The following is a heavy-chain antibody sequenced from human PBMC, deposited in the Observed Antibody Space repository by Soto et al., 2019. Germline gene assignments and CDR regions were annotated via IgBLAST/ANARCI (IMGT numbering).Heavy chain of an antibody. CDR2: IYHSGST. CDR1: GGSISSSNW. CDR3: ARENLWGCTNGVCSTTGLYYYYYGMDV. D-gene: IGHD2-8*01. Sequence: QVQLQESGPGLVKPSGTLSLTCAVSGGSISSSNWWSWFRQPPGEGLEGTGEIYHSGSTTYTPSHQSRVTISVGKSKNQFSLKLSSVTAADTAVYYCARENLWGCTNGVCSTTGLYYYYYGMDVWGQGTTVTVSS. J-gene: IGHJ6*02. V-gene: IGHV4-4*02.